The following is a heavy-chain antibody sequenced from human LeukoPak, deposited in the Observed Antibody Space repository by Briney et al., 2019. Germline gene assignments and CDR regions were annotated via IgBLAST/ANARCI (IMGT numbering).Heavy chain of an antibody. D-gene: IGHD4-17*01. CDR2: IGYDGSNK. CDR1: GFTFSSYA. V-gene: IGHV3-30*04. Sequence: GGSLRLSCAASGFTFSSYAMHWVRQAPGKGLEWVAVIGYDGSNKDYGDSVKGRFTVSRDNSKNTLYLQMNSLRAEDTAVYYCAKAFTVTTGVFDYWGQGTLVTVSS. CDR3: AKAFTVTTGVFDY. J-gene: IGHJ4*02.